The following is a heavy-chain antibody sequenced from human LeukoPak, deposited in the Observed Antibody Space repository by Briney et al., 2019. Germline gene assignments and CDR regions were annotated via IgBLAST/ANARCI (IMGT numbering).Heavy chain of an antibody. CDR3: TTGDYGAGKYGTYYYMDV. Sequence: PGGSLRVSCAAPGFAFNNYGMHWGRQAPGKGLGWVAVIWYDGSDKDYADSVKGRFTISRENANNTLYLQMNSLRGEDTAVYFCTTGDYGAGKYGTYYYMDVWGKGTTVTVSS. D-gene: IGHD3-10*01. V-gene: IGHV3-33*01. J-gene: IGHJ6*03. CDR2: IWYDGSDK. CDR1: GFAFNNYG.